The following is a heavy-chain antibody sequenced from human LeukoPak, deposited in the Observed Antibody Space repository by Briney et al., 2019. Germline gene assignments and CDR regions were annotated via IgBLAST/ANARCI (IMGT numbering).Heavy chain of an antibody. CDR1: GYTFSTHA. CDR2: ITGSGGGS. D-gene: IGHD6-13*01. V-gene: IGHV3-23*01. CDR3: ARAETAAGSY. J-gene: IGHJ4*02. Sequence: GSLRLSCAASGYTFSTHAMSWVRQAPGKGLEWVSGITGSGGGSYYADSVKGRFTISRDNTKNTVYLQMNNLRAEDTAVYYCARAETAAGSYWGQGTLVTVSS.